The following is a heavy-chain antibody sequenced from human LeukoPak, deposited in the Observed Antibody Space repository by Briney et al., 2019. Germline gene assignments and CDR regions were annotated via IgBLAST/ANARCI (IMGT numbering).Heavy chain of an antibody. D-gene: IGHD3-22*01. CDR1: GGSIGSYY. Sequence: SQTLSLTCIVSGGSIGSYYWSWIRQPPGKGLEWIGHIYYSGSTDYNPSLRSRVTISVDTSKNQFSLRLSSVTAADTAVYYCARDRSDGSGYYGYYFDYWGQGTLVSVSS. CDR2: IYYSGST. J-gene: IGHJ4*02. V-gene: IGHV4-59*01. CDR3: ARDRSDGSGYYGYYFDY.